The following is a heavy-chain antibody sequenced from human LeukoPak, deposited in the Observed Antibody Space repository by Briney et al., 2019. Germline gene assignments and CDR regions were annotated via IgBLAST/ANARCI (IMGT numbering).Heavy chain of an antibody. CDR2: IYHSGST. D-gene: IGHD2-15*01. CDR3: ARGKGYCSGGSCYETTDHFDY. J-gene: IGHJ4*02. CDR1: GGSISSYY. Sequence: SETLSLTCTVSGGSISSYYWSWIRQPPGKGLEWIGYIYHSGSTYYNPSLKSRVTISVDRSKNQFSLKLSSVTAADTAVYYCARGKGYCSGGSCYETTDHFDYWGQGTLVTVSS. V-gene: IGHV4-59*12.